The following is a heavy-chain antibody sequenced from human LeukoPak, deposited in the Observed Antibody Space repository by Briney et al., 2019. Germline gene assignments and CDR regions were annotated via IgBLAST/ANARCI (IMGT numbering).Heavy chain of an antibody. CDR1: GGSISSSSYY. J-gene: IGHJ4*02. CDR3: ARREYCSGGSCYRGDFDY. Sequence: PSETLSLTCTVSGGSISSSSYYWGWIRQPPGKGLEWIGSIYYSGSTYYNPSLKSRVTISVDTSKNQFSLKLSSVTAADTAVYYGARREYCSGGSCYRGDFDYWGQGTLVTVSS. CDR2: IYYSGST. D-gene: IGHD2-15*01. V-gene: IGHV4-39*01.